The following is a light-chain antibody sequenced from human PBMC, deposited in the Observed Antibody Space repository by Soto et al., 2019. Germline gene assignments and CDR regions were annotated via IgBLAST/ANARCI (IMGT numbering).Light chain of an antibody. CDR2: LEGSGSY. CDR1: SGRSSYI. V-gene: IGLV4-60*03. CDR3: ETWDGYSWV. Sequence: QLVLTQSSSASASLGSSVKLTCTLSSGRSSYIIAWHQQQPGKAHRFLMNLEGSGSYNKGSGIPDRFSGSSSGADRYLTISNLQSEDEADYYCETWDGYSWVFGGGTKLTVL. J-gene: IGLJ3*02.